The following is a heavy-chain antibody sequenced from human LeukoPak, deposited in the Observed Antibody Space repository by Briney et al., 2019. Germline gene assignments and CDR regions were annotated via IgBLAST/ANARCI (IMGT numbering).Heavy chain of an antibody. V-gene: IGHV1-18*01. J-gene: IGHJ4*02. CDR2: ISAYNGNT. D-gene: IGHD3-3*01. Sequence: GASVKVSFKASGSPFTSYGISWVRQAPGQGLEWMGWISAYNGNTNYAQKLQGRVTMTTDTSTSTAYMELRSLRSDDTAVYYCARTGGFGVVTMYYFDYWGQGTLVTVSS. CDR1: GSPFTSYG. CDR3: ARTGGFGVVTMYYFDY.